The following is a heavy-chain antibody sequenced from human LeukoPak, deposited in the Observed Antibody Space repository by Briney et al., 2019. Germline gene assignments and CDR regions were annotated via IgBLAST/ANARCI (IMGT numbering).Heavy chain of an antibody. D-gene: IGHD5-12*01. CDR3: ARELAYGGYRTYWYFDL. J-gene: IGHJ2*01. V-gene: IGHV1-18*01. CDR1: GYTFTSYG. Sequence: ASVKVSCKASGYTFTSYGISWVRQAPGQGLERMGWISAYNGNTNYAQKLQGRVTMTTDTSTSTAYMELRSLRSDDTAVYYCARELAYGGYRTYWYFDLWGRGTLVTVSS. CDR2: ISAYNGNT.